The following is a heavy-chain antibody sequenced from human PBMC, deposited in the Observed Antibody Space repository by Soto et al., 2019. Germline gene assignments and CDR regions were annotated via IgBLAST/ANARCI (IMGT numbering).Heavy chain of an antibody. CDR3: AKDPNGYNKNYYYGMDV. CDR2: ISGSGGST. D-gene: IGHD5-12*01. J-gene: IGHJ6*02. V-gene: IGHV3-23*01. CDR1: GFTFSSYA. Sequence: EVQLLESGGGLVQPGGSLRLSCAASGFTFSSYAMSWVRQAPGKGLEWVSAISGSGGSTYYADSVKGRFTISRDNSKNTLYLQMNSLRAEDTAVYYCAKDPNGYNKNYYYGMDVWGQGTTVTVSS.